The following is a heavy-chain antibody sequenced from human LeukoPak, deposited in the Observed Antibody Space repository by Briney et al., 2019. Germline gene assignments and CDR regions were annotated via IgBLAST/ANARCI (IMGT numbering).Heavy chain of an antibody. CDR3: AREDGYCSGGNCYSYFDS. D-gene: IGHD2-15*01. CDR1: GFTFSSYW. Sequence: PGGSLRLSCAASGFTFSSYWMSWVRQAPGKGLEWVANIKQDGSEKYYVDSVKGRFTISGDNAKNSLYLQMYSLRAEDTAVYFCAREDGYCSGGNCYSYFDSWGQGTLVTVSS. V-gene: IGHV3-7*01. J-gene: IGHJ4*02. CDR2: IKQDGSEK.